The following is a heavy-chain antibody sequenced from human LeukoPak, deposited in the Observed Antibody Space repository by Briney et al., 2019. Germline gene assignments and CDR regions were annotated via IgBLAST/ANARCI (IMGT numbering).Heavy chain of an antibody. CDR3: ARVDSSGWYYFDY. Sequence: ASVKVSCKASGYTFTGYYMHWVQQAPGQGPEWMGWINPNSGGTNYAQKFQGRVTMTRDTSISTAYMELSRLRSDDTAVYYCARVDSSGWYYFDYWGQGTLVTVSS. V-gene: IGHV1-2*02. J-gene: IGHJ4*02. CDR2: INPNSGGT. D-gene: IGHD6-19*01. CDR1: GYTFTGYY.